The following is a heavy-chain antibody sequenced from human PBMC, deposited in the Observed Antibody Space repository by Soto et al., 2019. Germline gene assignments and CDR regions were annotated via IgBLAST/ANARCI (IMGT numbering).Heavy chain of an antibody. D-gene: IGHD3-16*01. J-gene: IGHJ4*02. CDR1: GFTFNNYW. Sequence: PGGSLRLSCAASGFTFNNYWMSWVRQAPGKWLEWVANIKEDGDQTYYVDSVKGRFTISRDNAKNSLYLQMDTLRAEDTAVYFCARAKRSSTYSDFDSWGQGXLVTVYS. V-gene: IGHV3-7*03. CDR2: IKEDGDQT. CDR3: ARAKRSSTYSDFDS.